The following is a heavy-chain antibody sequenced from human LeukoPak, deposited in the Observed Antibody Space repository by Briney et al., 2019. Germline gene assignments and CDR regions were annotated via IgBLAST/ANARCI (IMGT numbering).Heavy chain of an antibody. CDR2: IDGGNGDT. CDR1: GYTFTNHE. J-gene: IGHJ4*02. V-gene: IGHV1-3*03. CDR3: TLYNF. D-gene: IGHD3/OR15-3a*01. Sequence: ASVKVSCKASGYTFTNHEMHWVRQAPGQSLEWMGGIDGGNGDTKYSQELQGRVTISRDTSANTAYMELSNLRSEDMGVYYCTLYNFWGQGTLVTVSS.